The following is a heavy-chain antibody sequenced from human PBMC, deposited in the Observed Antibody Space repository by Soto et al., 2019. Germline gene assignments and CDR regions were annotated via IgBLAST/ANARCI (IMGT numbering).Heavy chain of an antibody. CDR2: IYYSGST. V-gene: IGHV4-59*08. J-gene: IGHJ5*02. Sequence: SETLSLTYTVSGGSISSYYWSWIRQPPGKGLEWIGYIYYSGSTNYNPSLKSRVTISVDTSKNQFSLKLSSVTAADTAVYYCARHGTPSFWLDPWGQGTLVTVSS. D-gene: IGHD1-26*01. CDR1: GGSISSYY. CDR3: ARHGTPSFWLDP.